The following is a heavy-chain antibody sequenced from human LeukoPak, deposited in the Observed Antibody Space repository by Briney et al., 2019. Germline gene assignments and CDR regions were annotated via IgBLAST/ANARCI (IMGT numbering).Heavy chain of an antibody. CDR3: ARGLRRAPARTSKGQQLAPLRFDY. V-gene: IGHV4-34*01. J-gene: IGHJ4*02. Sequence: PSETLSLTCAVYGGSFSGYYWSWIRQPPGKGLEWIGEINHSGSTNYNPSLKSRVTISVDTSKNQFSLKLSSVTAADTAVYYCARGLRRAPARTSKGQQLAPLRFDYWGQGTLVTVSS. CDR2: INHSGST. D-gene: IGHD6-13*01. CDR1: GGSFSGYY.